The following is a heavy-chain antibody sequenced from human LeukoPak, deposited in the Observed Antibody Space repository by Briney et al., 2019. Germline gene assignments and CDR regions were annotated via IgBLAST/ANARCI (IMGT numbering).Heavy chain of an antibody. CDR1: GFTFSSYG. Sequence: GRSLRLSCAASGFTFSSYGMHWVRQAPGKGLEWVAVISYDGSNKYYADSVKGRFTISRDNSKNTLYLQMNSLRAEDTAVYYCATRSGWYHRSFDYWGQGTLVTVSS. CDR2: ISYDGSNK. D-gene: IGHD6-19*01. CDR3: ATRSGWYHRSFDY. V-gene: IGHV3-30*03. J-gene: IGHJ4*02.